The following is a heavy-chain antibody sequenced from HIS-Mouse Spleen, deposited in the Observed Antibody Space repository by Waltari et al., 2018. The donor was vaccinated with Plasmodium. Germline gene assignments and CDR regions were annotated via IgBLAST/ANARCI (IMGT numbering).Heavy chain of an antibody. CDR1: GGSFSGYY. D-gene: IGHD6-6*01. Sequence: QVQLQQWGAGLLKPSETLSLTCAVYGGSFSGYYWSWIRPPPGKGLEWIGEINHSGSTNYNPSLKSRVTISVDTSKNQFSLKLSSVTAADTAVYYCARELEYSSSSLGMDVWGQGTTVTVSS. CDR3: ARELEYSSSSLGMDV. V-gene: IGHV4-34*01. J-gene: IGHJ6*02. CDR2: INHSGST.